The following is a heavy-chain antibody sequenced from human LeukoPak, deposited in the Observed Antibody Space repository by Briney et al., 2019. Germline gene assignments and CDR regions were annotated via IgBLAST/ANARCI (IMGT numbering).Heavy chain of an antibody. CDR3: ARFPVVAATPFDY. J-gene: IGHJ4*02. V-gene: IGHV3-66*01. D-gene: IGHD2-15*01. CDR2: IYSGGST. Sequence: SGGSLRLSCAASGFTVSSNYMSWIRQAPGKGLEWVSVIYSGGSTYYADSVKGRFTISRDNSKNTLYLQMNSLRAEDTAVYYCARFPVVAATPFDYWGQGTLVTVSS. CDR1: GFTVSSNY.